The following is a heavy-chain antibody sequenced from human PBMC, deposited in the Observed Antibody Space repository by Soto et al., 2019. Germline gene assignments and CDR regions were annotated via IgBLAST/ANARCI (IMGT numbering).Heavy chain of an antibody. CDR2: IIPIFGTA. CDR3: ARAEFVTGTTPWYFDL. V-gene: IGHV1-69*01. J-gene: IGHJ2*01. CDR1: GGTFSSYA. Sequence: QVQLVQSGAEVKKPGSSVKVSCKASGGTFSSYAISWVRQAPGQGLEWMGGIIPIFGTANYAQKFQGRVTITADESTSTADIELSSLSSADTAVYYCARAEFVTGTTPWYFDLWGRGTLVTVSS. D-gene: IGHD1-7*01.